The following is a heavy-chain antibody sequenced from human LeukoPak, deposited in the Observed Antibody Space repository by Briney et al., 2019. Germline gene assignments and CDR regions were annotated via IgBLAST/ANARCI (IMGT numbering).Heavy chain of an antibody. V-gene: IGHV1-46*01. CDR2: INTSGGST. D-gene: IGHD3-22*01. CDR3: ARQPSPYYYDSSGYQNWFDP. CDR1: GYTFTSYY. Sequence: VSVKVSCKASGYTFTSYYMHWVRQAPGQGLEWMGIINTSGGSTSYAQKFQGRVTMTRNTSTSTVYMELSSLRSEDTAVYYCARQPSPYYYDSSGYQNWFDPWGQGTLVAVSS. J-gene: IGHJ5*02.